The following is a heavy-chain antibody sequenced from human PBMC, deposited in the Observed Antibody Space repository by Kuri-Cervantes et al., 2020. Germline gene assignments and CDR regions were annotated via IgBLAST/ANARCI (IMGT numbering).Heavy chain of an antibody. CDR2: ISYDGTKV. J-gene: IGHJ4*02. CDR1: GFSFSDYG. Sequence: GESLKISCAASGFSFSDYGLHWVRQAPGKGLEWVAVISYDGTKVYYGDSVKGRCTISRDNSKNTLYLQMNSLRAEDTAVYYCAKGARGSGRSQLVERYDYWGQGTLVTVSS. V-gene: IGHV3-30*18. D-gene: IGHD6-13*01. CDR3: AKGARGSGRSQLVERYDY.